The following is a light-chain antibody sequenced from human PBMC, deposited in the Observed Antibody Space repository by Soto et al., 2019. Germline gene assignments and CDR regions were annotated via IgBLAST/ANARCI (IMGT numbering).Light chain of an antibody. CDR3: QHYVSPPIT. CDR1: QSVTSNY. V-gene: IGKV3-20*01. J-gene: IGKJ5*01. Sequence: IVLTHSPCTLSLSPLERATLSCMASQSVTSNYLAWYQQKPGQAPRLLVYGASSRATGISDRFSGSGSGTDFTLTISRLEPEDFAVYYCQHYVSPPITFGQGTRLEIK. CDR2: GAS.